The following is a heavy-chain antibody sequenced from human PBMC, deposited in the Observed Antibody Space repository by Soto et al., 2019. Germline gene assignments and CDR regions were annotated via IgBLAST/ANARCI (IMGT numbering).Heavy chain of an antibody. CDR3: AASLRAGYSSGWYPY. CDR1: GFTFTSSA. V-gene: IGHV1-58*02. CDR2: IVVGSGNT. D-gene: IGHD6-19*01. J-gene: IGHJ4*02. Sequence: ASVKVSCKASGFTFTSSAMQWVRQARGQRLEWIGWIVVGSGNTNYAQKFQERVTITRDMSTSTAYMELSSLRSEDTAVYYCAASLRAGYSSGWYPYWGQGTLVTVSS.